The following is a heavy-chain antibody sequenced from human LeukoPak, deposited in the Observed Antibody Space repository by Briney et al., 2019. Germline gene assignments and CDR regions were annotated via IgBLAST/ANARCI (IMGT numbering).Heavy chain of an antibody. V-gene: IGHV4-61*02. CDR1: GGSISSGSYY. Sequence: SETLSLTCTVSGGSISSGSYYWSWIRQPAGKGLEWIGRIYTSGSTNYNPSLKSRVTISVDTSKNQFSLKLSSVTAADTAVYYCARAYCSSTSCYIRDRDNWFDPWGQGTLVTVSS. CDR3: ARAYCSSTSCYIRDRDNWFDP. CDR2: IYTSGST. J-gene: IGHJ5*02. D-gene: IGHD2-2*02.